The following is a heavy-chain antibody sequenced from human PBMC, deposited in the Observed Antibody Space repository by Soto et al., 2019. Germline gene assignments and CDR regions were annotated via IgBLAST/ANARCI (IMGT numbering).Heavy chain of an antibody. V-gene: IGHV4-34*01. CDR2: INHSGST. D-gene: IGHD3-16*01. J-gene: IGHJ4*02. CDR3: AKVVWVDDSAYFDD. CDR1: GGSFSGYY. Sequence: SETLSLTCAVYGGSFSGYYWSWIRQPPGKGLEWIGEINHSGSTNYNPSLKSRVTISVDTSKNQFSLKLSSVTAADTAVYYCAKVVWVDDSAYFDDWGQGISVTVSS.